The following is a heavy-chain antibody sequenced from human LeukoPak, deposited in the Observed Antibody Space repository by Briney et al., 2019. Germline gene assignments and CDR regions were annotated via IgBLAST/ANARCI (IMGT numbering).Heavy chain of an antibody. CDR1: GFTFSSYA. Sequence: GGSLRLSCAASGFTFSSYAMSWVRQAPGKGLEWVSRISESGGSTYYADSVKGRFTIYRDNSKKTLYLQMNSLRGEDTAVYHCARIVVAGATREFDPWGQGTLVTVSS. V-gene: IGHV3-23*01. CDR2: ISESGGST. CDR3: ARIVVAGATREFDP. D-gene: IGHD2-15*01. J-gene: IGHJ5*02.